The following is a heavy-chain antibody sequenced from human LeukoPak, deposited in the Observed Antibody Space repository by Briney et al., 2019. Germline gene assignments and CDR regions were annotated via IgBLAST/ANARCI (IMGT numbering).Heavy chain of an antibody. D-gene: IGHD6-19*01. Sequence: GGTLRLSCAVSGFTFSSYWLHWVCQGPGQGMVWVSSINGDERSTTYADPVKGRFTITRDNAKNTVYLEMNSLRAEDTAVYYCAKGGRQWLLLFDYWGQGTLVTVPA. CDR3: AKGGRQWLLLFDY. V-gene: IGHV3-74*01. CDR1: GFTFSSYW. J-gene: IGHJ4*02. CDR2: INGDERST.